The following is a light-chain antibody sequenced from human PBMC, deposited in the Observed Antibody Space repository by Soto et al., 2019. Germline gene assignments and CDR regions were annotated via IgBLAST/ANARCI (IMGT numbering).Light chain of an antibody. CDR3: CSYASGSTYV. CDR1: STDVGSYNL. V-gene: IGLV2-23*01. J-gene: IGLJ1*01. CDR2: EGS. Sequence: QSALTQPASVSGSPGQSITISCTGTSTDVGSYNLVSWYQLHPGKAPKLIIYEGSKRPSGVSNRFSGSKSGNTASLTISGLQAEDEAEYSCCSYASGSTYVFGTGTKLTVL.